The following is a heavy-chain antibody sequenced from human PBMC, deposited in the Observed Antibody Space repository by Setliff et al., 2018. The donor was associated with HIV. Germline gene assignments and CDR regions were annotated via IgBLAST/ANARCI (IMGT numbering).Heavy chain of an antibody. CDR2: ISGSGGKT. CDR3: VKASYYDSRHRPFLDS. V-gene: IGHV3-23*01. D-gene: IGHD1-26*01. J-gene: IGHJ5*01. CDR1: GFTFSSHA. Sequence: GGSLRLSCIASGFTFSSHAMTWVRQAPTKGLEWVSAISGSGGKTYSADSLKDRFTISRDNSKNTVYLQAHSLTVADTAIYYCVKASYYDSRHRPFLDSWGQGTLVTVPQ.